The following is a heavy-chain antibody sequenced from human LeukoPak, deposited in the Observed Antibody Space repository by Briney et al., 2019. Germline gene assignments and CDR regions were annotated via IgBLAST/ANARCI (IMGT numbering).Heavy chain of an antibody. CDR1: GFTFSRYW. CDR2: IKEEGSEK. V-gene: IGHV3-7*04. Sequence: GGSLRLSCAASGFTFSRYWMSWVRQAPGKGLEWVANIKEEGSEKYYVGSVKGRFTISRDNAKNSLYLQMNSLRAEGTAVYYCAREYYGSFQFWGQGTLVTVSS. D-gene: IGHD4-17*01. J-gene: IGHJ4*02. CDR3: AREYYGSFQF.